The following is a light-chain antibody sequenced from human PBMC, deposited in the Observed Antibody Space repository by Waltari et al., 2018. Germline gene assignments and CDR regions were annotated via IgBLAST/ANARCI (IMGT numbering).Light chain of an antibody. J-gene: IGKJ3*01. CDR1: QSVLYSSNNKNY. V-gene: IGKV4-1*01. CDR3: QQYYSTPIT. CDR2: WAS. Sequence: DIVMTQSPDSLAVSLGERATIHCQSSQSVLYSSNNKNYLAWYQQKPGQPPKLLIYWASTRESGVPDRFSGSGSGTEFTLTISSLQAEDVAVYYCQQYYSTPITFGPGTKVDIK.